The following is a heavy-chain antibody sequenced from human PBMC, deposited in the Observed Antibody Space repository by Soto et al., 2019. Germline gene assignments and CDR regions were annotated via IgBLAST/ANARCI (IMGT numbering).Heavy chain of an antibody. Sequence: QVQLVQSGAEVKKPGASVKVSCKASGYTFTNYYMHWVRQAPGQGLEWMGTINPSGGSTSFAQKFQGRVTMTRDTSTSTVFMGLSSPRSEDTAVYYCARGGTPSLLEYYDYGMDVWGQGTTVTVSS. V-gene: IGHV1-46*01. CDR2: INPSGGST. CDR1: GYTFTNYY. CDR3: ARGGTPSLLEYYDYGMDV. J-gene: IGHJ6*02.